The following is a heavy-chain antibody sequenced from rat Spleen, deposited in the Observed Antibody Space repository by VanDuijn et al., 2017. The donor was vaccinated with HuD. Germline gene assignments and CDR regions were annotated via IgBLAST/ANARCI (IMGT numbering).Heavy chain of an antibody. CDR2: IWGDGST. V-gene: IGHV2-47*01. CDR1: GLSLTSNS. D-gene: IGHD1-3*01. Sequence: QVQLKESGPGLVQPSQTLSLTCTVSGLSLTSNSVSWIRQPPGKGLEWMGGIWGDGSTNYNSALKYRLNISRDTSKSQVFLKMSNLQTEDTAMYFCASQSTSYASFDYWGQGVMVTVSS. J-gene: IGHJ2*01. CDR3: ASQSTSYASFDY.